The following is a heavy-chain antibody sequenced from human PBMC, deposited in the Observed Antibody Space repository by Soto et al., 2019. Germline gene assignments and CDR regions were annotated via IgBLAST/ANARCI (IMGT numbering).Heavy chain of an antibody. Sequence: ETLSLTCAVYVGSLSGYYWPWIRQPPGKGLEWIGEINPVGVTNYNPSVKRRLTISLGTDQKQVFLELTSVTAADTAVYYCARGGIRMALQLIDSWGPGSLVTVSS. CDR3: ARGGIRMALQLIDS. J-gene: IGHJ4*02. CDR2: INPVGVT. CDR1: VGSLSGYY. V-gene: IGHV4-34*01. D-gene: IGHD2-21*01.